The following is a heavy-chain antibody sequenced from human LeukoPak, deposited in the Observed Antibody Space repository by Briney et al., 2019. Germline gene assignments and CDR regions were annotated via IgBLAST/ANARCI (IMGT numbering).Heavy chain of an antibody. CDR3: AKDLGQYPASFDY. J-gene: IGHJ4*02. D-gene: IGHD1-26*01. V-gene: IGHV3-30*18. CDR1: GFTFSSYG. Sequence: QPGGSLRLSCAASGFTFSSYGMHWVRQAPGKGLEWVAVISYDGSNKYYADSVKGRFTISRDNSKNTLYLQMNSLRAEDTAVYYCAKDLGQYPASFDYWGQGTLVTVSS. CDR2: ISYDGSNK.